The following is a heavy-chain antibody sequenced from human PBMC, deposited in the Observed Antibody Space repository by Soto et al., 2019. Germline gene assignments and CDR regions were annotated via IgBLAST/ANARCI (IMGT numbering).Heavy chain of an antibody. Sequence: EVQLVESGGGLVQPGGSLRLSFEASGFTFSTFWMHWVRQAPGKGLVWVSRINSDGSSTNYADSVKGRVTISRDSAKNTLYLQLNSLRPEDTAVYYCARDFEYWGQGTLVTVSS. CDR2: INSDGSST. CDR1: GFTFSTFW. CDR3: ARDFEY. J-gene: IGHJ4*02. V-gene: IGHV3-74*01.